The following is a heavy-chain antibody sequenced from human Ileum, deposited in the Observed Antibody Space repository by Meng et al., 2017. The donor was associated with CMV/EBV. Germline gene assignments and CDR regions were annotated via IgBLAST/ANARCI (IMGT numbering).Heavy chain of an antibody. J-gene: IGHJ4*02. V-gene: IGHV4-34*01. CDR3: ARASPQRRFLSY. D-gene: IGHD3-3*01. CDR1: GGSFSEYH. CDR2: INHGGSS. Sequence: QVKLQQWGAGLLNPSETLSLMCAVYGGSFSEYHWSWIRQPPGKGLEWIGEINHGGSSNYNPSLKSRVTISVDRSRNQVSLKLTSVTAADTAVYYCARASPQRRFLSYWGQGTLVTVSS.